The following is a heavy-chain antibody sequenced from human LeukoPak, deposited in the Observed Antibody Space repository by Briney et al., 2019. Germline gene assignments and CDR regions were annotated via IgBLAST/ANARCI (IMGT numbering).Heavy chain of an antibody. CDR1: GFTFSSYT. Sequence: GGSLRLSCAASGFTFSSYTMNWVRQAPGKGLEWVSSISSSSSYIYYADSVKGRFTISRDNAKNSLYLQMNSLRAEDTAVYYCVREGGSMGGNFDYWGQGTLVTVSS. CDR3: VREGGSMGGNFDY. D-gene: IGHD2/OR15-2a*01. J-gene: IGHJ4*02. CDR2: ISSSSSYI. V-gene: IGHV3-21*01.